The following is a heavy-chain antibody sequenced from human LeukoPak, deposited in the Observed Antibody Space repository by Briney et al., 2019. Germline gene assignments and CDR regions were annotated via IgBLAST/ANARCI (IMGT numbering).Heavy chain of an antibody. CDR1: GFTFSDYY. CDR3: ARDFNTGDTAMVSPSGY. CDR2: ISSSGSTI. V-gene: IGHV3-11*04. Sequence: GGSLRLSCAASGFTFSDYYMSWLRHAPGKGLEWVSYISSSGSTIYYADSVKGRFTISRDNAKNSLYLQMNSLRAEDTAVYYCARDFNTGDTAMVSPSGYWGQGTLVTVSS. J-gene: IGHJ4*02. D-gene: IGHD5-18*01.